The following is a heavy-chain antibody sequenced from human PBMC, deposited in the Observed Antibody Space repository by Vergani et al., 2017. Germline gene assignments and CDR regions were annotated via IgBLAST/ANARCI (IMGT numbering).Heavy chain of an antibody. CDR3: AKGRRLVRESGAFDI. Sequence: EVQLVESGGGLVQPGRSLRLSCAASGFTFDDYAMHWVRQAPGKGLEWVSGISWNSGSIGYADSVKGRFTISRDNAKNSLYLQMNSLRAEDTALYYCAKGRRLVRESGAFDIWGQGTMVTVSS. V-gene: IGHV3-9*01. D-gene: IGHD6-6*01. CDR2: ISWNSGSI. J-gene: IGHJ3*02. CDR1: GFTFDDYA.